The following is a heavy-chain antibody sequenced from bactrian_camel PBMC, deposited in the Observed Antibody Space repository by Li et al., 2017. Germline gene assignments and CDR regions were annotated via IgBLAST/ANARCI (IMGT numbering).Heavy chain of an antibody. CDR2: LSDDTSI. CDR1: GFTFDGVD. CDR3: ATEVVPYY. D-gene: IGHD7*01. V-gene: IGHV3S10*01. J-gene: IGHJ4*01. Sequence: QLVESGGGSVQAGETLRLSCTASGFTFDGVDMVLWFRQAPGHSCELVSRLSDDTSIYYPDSVKGRFTISRDNAKNTVTLGLNSLKIEDMAMYYCATEVVPYYWGQGTQVTVS.